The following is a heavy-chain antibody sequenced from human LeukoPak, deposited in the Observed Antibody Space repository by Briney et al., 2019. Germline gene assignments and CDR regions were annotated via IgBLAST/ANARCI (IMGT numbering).Heavy chain of an antibody. J-gene: IGHJ4*02. Sequence: ASVKVSCKASGYTFTGYYMHWVRQAPGQGLEWMGWVNPYSGGTNYAQKFQGRVTMTRDTSISTAYMELSRLRSDDTAVYYCARGYDFWSGYQHWGQGTLVTVSS. V-gene: IGHV1-2*02. CDR2: VNPYSGGT. CDR1: GYTFTGYY. CDR3: ARGYDFWSGYQH. D-gene: IGHD3-3*01.